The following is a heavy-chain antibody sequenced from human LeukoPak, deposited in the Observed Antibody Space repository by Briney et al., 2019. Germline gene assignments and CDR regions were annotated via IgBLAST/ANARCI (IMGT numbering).Heavy chain of an antibody. CDR1: GFTFSSYS. Sequence: GGSLRLSCAASGFTFSSYSMNWVRQAPGKGLEWVSSISSSSSYIYYADSVKGRFTISRDNAKNSLYLQMNSLRAEDTAVYYCARAPAPPWPYDSSGYPSDHWGQGTLVTVSS. CDR2: ISSSSSYI. V-gene: IGHV3-21*01. D-gene: IGHD3-22*01. J-gene: IGHJ4*02. CDR3: ARAPAPPWPYDSSGYPSDH.